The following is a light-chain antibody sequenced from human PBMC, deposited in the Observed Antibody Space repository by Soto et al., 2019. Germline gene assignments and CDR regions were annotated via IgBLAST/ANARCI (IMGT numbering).Light chain of an antibody. Sequence: DIVMTQSPDSLAVSLGERATINCKSSQSVIHSSNNKSYLAWYQQKPGQPPELLLYWASARESGVPDRFSGSGSGTDFTLTISSLQAEDVAVYYCQQYGSSPLFTFGPGTKVDIK. CDR3: QQYGSSPLFT. J-gene: IGKJ3*01. CDR1: QSVIHSSNNKSY. V-gene: IGKV4-1*01. CDR2: WAS.